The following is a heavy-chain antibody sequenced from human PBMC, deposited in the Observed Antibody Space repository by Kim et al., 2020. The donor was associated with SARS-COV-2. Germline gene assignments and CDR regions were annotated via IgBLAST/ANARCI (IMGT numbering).Heavy chain of an antibody. CDR3: ARELAITFGGVIVMPGGY. Sequence: ASVKVSCKASGYTFTSYGISWVRQAPGQGLEWMGWISAYNGNTNYAQKLQGRVTMTTDTSTSTAYMELRSLRSDDTAVYYCARELAITFGGVIVMPGGYWGQGTLVTVSS. D-gene: IGHD3-16*02. J-gene: IGHJ4*02. CDR1: GYTFTSYG. CDR2: ISAYNGNT. V-gene: IGHV1-18*01.